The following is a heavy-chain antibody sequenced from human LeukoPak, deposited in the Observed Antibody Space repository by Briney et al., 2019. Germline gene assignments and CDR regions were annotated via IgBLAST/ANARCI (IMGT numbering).Heavy chain of an antibody. CDR1: VFSFSNYS. D-gene: IGHD6-19*01. CDR3: AKVSGGKTYTGGWYVDC. J-gene: IGHJ4*03. V-gene: IGHV3-23*01. CDR2: ISSSGGTT. Sequence: GSLRLSCAASVFSFSNYSMSWLRQAPRKGLEWVSGISSSGGTTYHADPVKGRFTISRDKSKNTLFLQMKSLRANDTTAEYSAKVSGGKTYTGGWYVDCWGQGTLVTVSS.